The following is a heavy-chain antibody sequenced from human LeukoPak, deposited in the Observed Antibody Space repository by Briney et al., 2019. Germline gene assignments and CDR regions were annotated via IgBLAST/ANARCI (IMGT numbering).Heavy chain of an antibody. J-gene: IGHJ6*03. CDR2: INPNSGGT. Sequence: ASVKVSCKASGYTFTGYYMHWVRQAPGQGLEWMGWINPNSGGTNYAQKFQGRVTMTRDTSISTAYMELSRLRSDDTAVYYCARGIGMGAKYYYYYYMDVWGKGTTVTISS. CDR3: ARGIGMGAKYYYYYYMDV. CDR1: GYTFTGYY. V-gene: IGHV1-2*02. D-gene: IGHD1-26*01.